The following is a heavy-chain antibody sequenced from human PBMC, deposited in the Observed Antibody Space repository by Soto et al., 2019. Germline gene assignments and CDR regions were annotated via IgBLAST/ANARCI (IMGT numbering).Heavy chain of an antibody. CDR1: GGTFSSYA. CDR2: IIPIFGTA. V-gene: IGHV1-69*13. Sequence: SVKVSCKASGGTFSSYAISWVRQAPGQGLEWMGGIIPIFGTANYAQKFQGRVTITADESTSTAYMELSSLRSEDTAVYYCARDVDTAMVTAFDIWGQGTMVTVSS. D-gene: IGHD5-18*01. CDR3: ARDVDTAMVTAFDI. J-gene: IGHJ3*02.